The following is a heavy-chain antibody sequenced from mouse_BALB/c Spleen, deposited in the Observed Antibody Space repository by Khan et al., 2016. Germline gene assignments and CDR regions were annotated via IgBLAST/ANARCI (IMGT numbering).Heavy chain of an antibody. CDR1: GFTFSNYW. J-gene: IGHJ2*01. CDR3: TTVVDY. Sequence: EVKLEESGGGLVQPGGSMKLSCVASGFTFSNYWMNWVRQSPEKGLEWVAEIRLKSNNYATHFAESVKGRFTISRDDSKSSVYLQMNNLRAEDTGIYYCTTVVDYWDQSTTLTVSS. CDR2: IRLKSNNYAT. V-gene: IGHV6-6*02. D-gene: IGHD1-1*01.